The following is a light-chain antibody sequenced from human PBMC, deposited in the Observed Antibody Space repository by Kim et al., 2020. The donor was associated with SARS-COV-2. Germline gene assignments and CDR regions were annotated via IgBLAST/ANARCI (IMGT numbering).Light chain of an antibody. Sequence: SVGDRVTITCQASQSITTYLNWYQHKPGTAPKLLIYAASSLQSGVPSRFSGSGSGTEFILTISSLQPEDFATYYCQQSYRTPPFTFGPGTKVDIK. CDR2: AAS. CDR1: QSITTY. V-gene: IGKV1-39*01. CDR3: QQSYRTPPFT. J-gene: IGKJ3*01.